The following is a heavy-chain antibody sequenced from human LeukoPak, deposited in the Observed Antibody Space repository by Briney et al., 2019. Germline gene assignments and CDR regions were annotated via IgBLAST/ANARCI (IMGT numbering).Heavy chain of an antibody. D-gene: IGHD3-3*01. J-gene: IGHJ6*03. Sequence: SETLSLTCTVSGGSISSGSYYWSWIRQPAGKGLEWIGRIYTSGSTNYNPSLKSRVTISVDTSKNQFSLKLSSVTAADTAVYYCARASLSYYDFWSGPGANYMDVWGKGTTVTVSS. CDR3: ARASLSYYDFWSGPGANYMDV. V-gene: IGHV4-61*02. CDR1: GGSISSGSYY. CDR2: IYTSGST.